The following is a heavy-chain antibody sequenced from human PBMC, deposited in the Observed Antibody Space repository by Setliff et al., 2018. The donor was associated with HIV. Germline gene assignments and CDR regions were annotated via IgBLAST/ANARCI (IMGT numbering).Heavy chain of an antibody. CDR3: ARQNYDGNSWDI. CDR2: IIPILGIT. J-gene: IGHJ3*02. CDR1: GGTFSSYA. Sequence: GASVKVSCKASGGTFSSYAISWVRQAPGQGLGWMGGIIPILGITNYAQEFQGRVTITTDESTSTAYVELSSLRSEDAAVYYCARQNYDGNSWDIWGQGTMVTVSS. D-gene: IGHD5-12*01. V-gene: IGHV1-69*10.